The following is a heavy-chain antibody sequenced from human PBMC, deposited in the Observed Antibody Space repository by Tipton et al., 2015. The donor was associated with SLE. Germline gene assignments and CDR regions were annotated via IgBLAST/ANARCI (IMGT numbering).Heavy chain of an antibody. CDR1: GYSISDGYH. CDR2: IYHSGST. D-gene: IGHD3-16*01. CDR3: ARNLWGFHFYYMDV. V-gene: IGHV4-38-2*02. Sequence: TLSLTCKVSGYSISDGYHWAWIRQPPGRGLEWIGMIYHSGSTYYLSSLKSRVTISVDTSKNQFSLNLTSVTAAETAVYYCARNLWGFHFYYMDVWGKGTTVTVSS. J-gene: IGHJ6*03.